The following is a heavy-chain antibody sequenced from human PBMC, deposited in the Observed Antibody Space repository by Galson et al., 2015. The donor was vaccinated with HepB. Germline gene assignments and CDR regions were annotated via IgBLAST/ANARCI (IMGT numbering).Heavy chain of an antibody. V-gene: IGHV3-30*04. D-gene: IGHD2-8*01. Sequence: SLRLSCAASGFTFSSYAMHWVRQAPGKGLEWVAVISYDGSNKYYADSVKGRFTISRDNSKNTLYLQMNSLRAEDTAVYYCARVMMRGVYYYYGMDVWGQGTTVTVSS. CDR1: GFTFSSYA. CDR2: ISYDGSNK. J-gene: IGHJ6*02. CDR3: ARVMMRGVYYYYGMDV.